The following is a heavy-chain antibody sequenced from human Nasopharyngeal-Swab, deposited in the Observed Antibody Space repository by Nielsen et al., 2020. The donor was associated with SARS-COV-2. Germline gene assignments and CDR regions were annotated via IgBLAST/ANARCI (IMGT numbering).Heavy chain of an antibody. D-gene: IGHD6-19*01. V-gene: IGHV4-59*01. CDR1: GGSISSFY. CDR2: FYYTGST. Sequence: SETLSLTCTVSGGSISSFYWTWMRQPPGKGLDWIGYFYYTGSTRYNPSLKSRLTISVDTSKNQFSLKLTYMTAADTAVYFCARAPHYTSGWYQFDTWGQGTLVSVSS. CDR3: ARAPHYTSGWYQFDT. J-gene: IGHJ5*02.